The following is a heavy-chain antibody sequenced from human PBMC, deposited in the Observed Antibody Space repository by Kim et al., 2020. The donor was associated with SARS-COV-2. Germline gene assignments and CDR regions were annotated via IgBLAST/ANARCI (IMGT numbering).Heavy chain of an antibody. D-gene: IGHD3-3*01. CDR1: GGSISSSGYY. V-gene: IGHV4-39*01. CDR2: DDDTGNT. Sequence: SETLSLTCTVSGGSISSSGYYWGWNRQPPGMGLEWVGSDDDTGNTYYNPALRSRVTISGDTTKNQFSLKLSPVIAADTAVYYCARHFRGTSIRFLGLFQYDYWGQGTLVTVSS. CDR3: ARHFRGTSIRFLGLFQYDY. J-gene: IGHJ4*02.